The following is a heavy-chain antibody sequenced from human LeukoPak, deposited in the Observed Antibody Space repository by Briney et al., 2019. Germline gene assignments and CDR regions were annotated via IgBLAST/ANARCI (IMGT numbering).Heavy chain of an antibody. CDR1: RFTFSSYS. D-gene: IGHD1-26*01. V-gene: IGHV3-21*01. CDR3: ARDYAHDNSGSYYFDY. Sequence: GGSLRLSCAASRFTFSSYSMNWVRQAPGKGLEWVSSISSSSSYIYYADSVKGRFTISRDNAKNSLYLQMNSLRAEDTAVYYCARDYAHDNSGSYYFDYWGQGTLVTVSS. J-gene: IGHJ4*02. CDR2: ISSSSSYI.